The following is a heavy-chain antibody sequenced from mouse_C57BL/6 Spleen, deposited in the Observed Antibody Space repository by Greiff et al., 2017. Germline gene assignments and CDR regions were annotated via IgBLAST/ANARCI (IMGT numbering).Heavy chain of an antibody. V-gene: IGHV1-64*01. J-gene: IGHJ4*01. CDR3: AREGVGYAMDY. Sequence: VQLQQSGAELVKPGASVKLSCKASGYTFTSYWLPWVKQRPGQGLEWIGMIHPNSGSTNYNEKFKSKATLTVDKSSSTAYMQLSSLTSEDSAVYYGAREGVGYAMDYWGQGTSVTVSS. CDR2: IHPNSGST. CDR1: GYTFTSYW.